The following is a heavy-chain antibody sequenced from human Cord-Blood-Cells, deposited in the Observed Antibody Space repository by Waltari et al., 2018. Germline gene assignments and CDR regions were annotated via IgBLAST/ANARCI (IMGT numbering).Heavy chain of an antibody. J-gene: IGHJ4*02. CDR3: ARDHVGATNDY. CDR1: GFPLRSYR. CDR2: INSDGSST. Sequence: EVQLVESGGGLVQPGGPLSLSCPASGFPLRSYRLHWCRQAPGKGLVWVSRINSDGSSTSYADSVKGRFTISRENAKNTLYLQMNSLRAEDTAVYYCARDHVGATNDYWGQGTLVTVSS. V-gene: IGHV3-74*01. D-gene: IGHD1-26*01.